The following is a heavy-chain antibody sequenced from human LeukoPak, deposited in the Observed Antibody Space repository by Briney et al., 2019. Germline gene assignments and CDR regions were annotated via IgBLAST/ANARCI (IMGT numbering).Heavy chain of an antibody. D-gene: IGHD3-22*01. J-gene: IGHJ3*01. CDR2: THTSGDT. CDR1: GGSISGYH. Sequence: SGTLSLTCSVFGGSISGYHWSWLRQSPGKGLEWIAYTHTSGDTVYNPSLRSRINISLDTFKNQVFLKLNSVTAADTSVYYCARHDSRGGAYDVWGQGTMVTVSS. V-gene: IGHV4-4*09. CDR3: ARHDSRGGAYDV.